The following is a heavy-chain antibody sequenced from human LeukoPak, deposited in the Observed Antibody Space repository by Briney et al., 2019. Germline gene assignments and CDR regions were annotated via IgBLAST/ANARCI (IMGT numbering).Heavy chain of an antibody. CDR1: GFTFSSYA. J-gene: IGHJ4*02. CDR2: ISGNGHNT. D-gene: IGHD5-24*01. V-gene: IGHV3-23*01. Sequence: GGSLRLSCAASGFTFSSYAMSWVRQAPGKGLEWVSGISGNGHNTYYADSATGQFSISRDSSKATLYLQMNNLRAEDTAVYYCARYRRDAYQHLDYWGQGTLVTVSS. CDR3: ARYRRDAYQHLDY.